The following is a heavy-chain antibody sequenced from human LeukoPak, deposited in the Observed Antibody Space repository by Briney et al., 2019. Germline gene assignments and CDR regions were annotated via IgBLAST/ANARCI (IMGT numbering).Heavy chain of an antibody. CDR1: GFTFSDYY. Sequence: GGSLRLSCAASGFTFSDYYMSWVRQAPGKGLEWVSYISSSGSTTYYADSVKGRFTISRDNAKNSLYLQMNSLRDEDTAVYYCARSQLGIGGAADAFDIWGQGTMVTVSS. CDR3: ARSQLGIGGAADAFDI. D-gene: IGHD1-26*01. J-gene: IGHJ3*02. V-gene: IGHV3-11*01. CDR2: ISSSGSTT.